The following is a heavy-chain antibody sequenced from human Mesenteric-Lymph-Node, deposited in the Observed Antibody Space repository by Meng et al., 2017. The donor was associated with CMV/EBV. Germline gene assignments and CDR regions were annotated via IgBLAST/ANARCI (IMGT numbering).Heavy chain of an antibody. Sequence: GESLKISCAASGFTLSSFWMHWVRQAPGKGLVWLSRINTDGSDTTYADSVKGRFTISRDNTKNTVYLQMNSLRADDTGVYYCARDLTTSDYWGQGTLVTVSS. V-gene: IGHV3-74*01. CDR2: INTDGSDT. J-gene: IGHJ4*02. D-gene: IGHD2/OR15-2a*01. CDR1: GFTLSSFW. CDR3: ARDLTTSDY.